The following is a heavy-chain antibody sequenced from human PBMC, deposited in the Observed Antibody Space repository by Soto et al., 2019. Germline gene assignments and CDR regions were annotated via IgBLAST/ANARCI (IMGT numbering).Heavy chain of an antibody. V-gene: IGHV4-59*12. J-gene: IGHJ5*02. CDR3: ARGREVVPAASYWFDP. CDR2: IHYSGST. CDR1: GGSISSYY. Sequence: SETLSLTCTVSGGSISSYYWSWIRQPPGKGLEWIGYIHYSGSTNHNPSLKSRVTISVDTPKNQFSLKLSSVTAADTAVYYCARGREVVPAASYWFDPWGQGTLVTVSS. D-gene: IGHD2-2*01.